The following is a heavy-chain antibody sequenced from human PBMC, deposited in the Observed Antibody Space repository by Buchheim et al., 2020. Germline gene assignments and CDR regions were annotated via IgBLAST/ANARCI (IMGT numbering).Heavy chain of an antibody. CDR1: GGSVSSGSYY. Sequence: QVQLQESGPGLVKPSETLSLTCTVSGGSVSSGSYYWSWIRQPPGKGLEWIGYTYYSGSTNYTPSLKSRVTISVDTSKNQFSLKLSSVTAADTAVYYCARDRGVGPDYWGQGTL. CDR3: ARDRGVGPDY. CDR2: TYYSGST. J-gene: IGHJ4*02. D-gene: IGHD3-10*01. V-gene: IGHV4-61*01.